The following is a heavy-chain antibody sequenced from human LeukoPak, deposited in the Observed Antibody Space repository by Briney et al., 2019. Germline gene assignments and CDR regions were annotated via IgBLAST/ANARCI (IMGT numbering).Heavy chain of an antibody. CDR1: GYTFSSYG. V-gene: IGHV1-18*01. CDR2: ISAYNDNT. CDR3: ARLDTAMVYWYFDL. J-gene: IGHJ2*01. D-gene: IGHD5-18*01. Sequence: GASVKVSCKASGYTFSSYGISWVRQAPGQGLEWMGWISAYNDNTNYAQKFQGRATMTTDASTSTGYMELRSLRSDDTAVYYCARLDTAMVYWYFDLWGRGTLVTASS.